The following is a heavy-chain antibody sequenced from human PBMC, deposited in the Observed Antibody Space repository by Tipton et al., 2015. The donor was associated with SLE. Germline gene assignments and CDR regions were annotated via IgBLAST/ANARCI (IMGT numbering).Heavy chain of an antibody. Sequence: TLSLTCTVSGGSISSHYWSWIRQAPGKGLEWIGYISNSETTNYNPSLKSRVTISVDTSKNQFSLKLRSVTAADTAVYYCARGYGWYDNDGFDIWGQGTMVTVSS. CDR3: ARGYGWYDNDGFDI. D-gene: IGHD6-19*01. CDR2: ISNSETT. CDR1: GGSISSHY. V-gene: IGHV4-59*11. J-gene: IGHJ3*02.